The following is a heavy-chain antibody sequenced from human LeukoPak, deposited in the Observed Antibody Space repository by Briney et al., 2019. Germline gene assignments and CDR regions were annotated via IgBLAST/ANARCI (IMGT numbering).Heavy chain of an antibody. Sequence: GSSLRLSCAASGSTFSSYAKPWVRHAPGKGLESAAVISYDGSKKYYADSVKGRFTISRDNSNNTLYLQMTSLTAEDTAASYCARDSQFQQLVMWAPYYSDYRGHGTLVT. CDR1: GSTFSSYA. J-gene: IGHJ4*01. CDR3: ARDSQFQQLVMWAPYYSDY. CDR2: ISYDGSKK. D-gene: IGHD6-13*01. V-gene: IGHV3-30*04.